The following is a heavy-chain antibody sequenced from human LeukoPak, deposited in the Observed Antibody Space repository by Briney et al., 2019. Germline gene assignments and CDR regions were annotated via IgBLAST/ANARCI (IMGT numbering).Heavy chain of an antibody. CDR1: GFTFSSYG. V-gene: IGHV3-30*03. J-gene: IGHJ4*02. CDR2: ISYDGSNK. CDR3: ARPKTNPYGGHSSGPFDY. D-gene: IGHD3-22*01. Sequence: PGGSLRLSCAASGFTFSSYGMHWVRQAPGKGLEWVAVISYDGSNKYYADSVKGRFTISRDNAKNSLYLQMNSLRAEDTALYHCARPKTNPYGGHSSGPFDYWGQGTLVTVSS.